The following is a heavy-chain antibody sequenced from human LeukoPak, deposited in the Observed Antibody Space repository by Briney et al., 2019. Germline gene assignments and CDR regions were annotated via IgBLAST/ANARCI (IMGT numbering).Heavy chain of an antibody. J-gene: IGHJ3*02. D-gene: IGHD3-3*01. CDR2: IYYSGST. CDR3: ARRRLEWLSSDAFDI. V-gene: IGHV4-34*01. Sequence: PSETLSLTCAVYGGSFSGYYWSWIRQPPGKGLEWIGSIYYSGSTYYNPSLKSRVTISVDTSKNQFSLKLSSVTAADTAVYYCARRRLEWLSSDAFDIWGQGTMVTVSS. CDR1: GGSFSGYY.